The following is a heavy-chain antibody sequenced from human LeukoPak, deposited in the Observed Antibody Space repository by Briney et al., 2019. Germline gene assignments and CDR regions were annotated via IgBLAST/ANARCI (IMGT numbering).Heavy chain of an antibody. V-gene: IGHV4-31*03. J-gene: IGHJ4*02. D-gene: IGHD3-10*01. Sequence: PSETLSLTCTVSGGSISSGGYYWSWIRQHPGKGLEWIGYIYYSGSTYYNPSLKSRVTISVDTSKNQFSLKLSSVTAADTAVYYCARVKPSEIWFGELLIDYWGQGTLVTVSS. CDR3: ARVKPSEIWFGELLIDY. CDR2: IYYSGST. CDR1: GGSISSGGYY.